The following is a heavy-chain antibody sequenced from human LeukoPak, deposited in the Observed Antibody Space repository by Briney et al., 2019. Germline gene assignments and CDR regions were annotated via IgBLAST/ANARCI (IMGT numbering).Heavy chain of an antibody. CDR2: IYYSGST. V-gene: IGHV4-59*12. D-gene: IGHD6-6*01. Sequence: SETLSLTCTVSVGSISSYYWSWMRQPPGKGLEWSGYIYYSGSTNYNPSLKSRVTISVGTSKNQFSLKLSSVTAADTAVYYCARRRIYSSSSIKNWFYPWGQGTLVTVSS. CDR3: ARRRIYSSSSIKNWFYP. CDR1: VGSISSYY. J-gene: IGHJ5*02.